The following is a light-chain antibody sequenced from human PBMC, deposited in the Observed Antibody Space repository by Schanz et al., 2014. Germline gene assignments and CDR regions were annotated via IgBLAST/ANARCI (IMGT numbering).Light chain of an antibody. V-gene: IGLV2-14*01. J-gene: IGLJ2*01. CDR2: DVN. CDR3: SSYADSNNLV. CDR1: SSDVGAYKY. Sequence: QSALTQPASVSGSPGQSITISCTGTSSDVGAYKYVSWYQQHPGKAPKLMIYDVNNRPSGVSNRFSGSKSGNTASLTISGLQAEDEAVYYCSSYADSNNLVFGGGTKVTVL.